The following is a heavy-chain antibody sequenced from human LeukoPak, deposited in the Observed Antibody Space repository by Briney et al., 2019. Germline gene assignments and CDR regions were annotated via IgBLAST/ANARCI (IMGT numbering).Heavy chain of an antibody. D-gene: IGHD5-12*01. Sequence: SETLSLTCAVYGGSFSGYYWSWIRQPPGKGLEWIGEINHSGSTNYNPSLKSRVTISVDTSKNQFSLKLSSVTAADTAIYYCARDVDRRGNWFDPWGQGTLVTVSS. V-gene: IGHV4-34*01. J-gene: IGHJ5*02. CDR3: ARDVDRRGNWFDP. CDR2: INHSGST. CDR1: GGSFSGYY.